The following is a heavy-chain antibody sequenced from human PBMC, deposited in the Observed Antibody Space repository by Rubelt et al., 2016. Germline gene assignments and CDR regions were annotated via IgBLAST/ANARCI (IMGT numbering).Heavy chain of an antibody. J-gene: IGHJ2*01. V-gene: IGHV4-34*01. CDR2: INDGGST. CDR3: ARDVRWSWHFDL. Sequence: QMQLQQWGAGLLKPSEALSLTCVVDGGSFSGYYWSWIRQPPGRGLEWIGEINDGGSTNYNPSLKSRLTISGDASQSQFSLRLGSVTAAETAVYYCARDVRWSWHFDLWGRGTLVTVSS. CDR1: GGSFSGYY. D-gene: IGHD4-23*01.